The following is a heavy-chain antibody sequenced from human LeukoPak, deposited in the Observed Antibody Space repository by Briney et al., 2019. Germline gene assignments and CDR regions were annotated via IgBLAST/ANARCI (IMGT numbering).Heavy chain of an antibody. Sequence: ASVKVSCKASGYTFTSYDINWVRQATGQGLEWMGWMNPNSGNTGYAQKFQGRVTITRNTSISTAYMELSSLRSEDTAVYYCARGLPDYDFWSGYSNYYYYYCMDVWGKGTTVTVSS. CDR1: GYTFTSYD. J-gene: IGHJ6*03. CDR3: ARGLPDYDFWSGYSNYYYYYCMDV. D-gene: IGHD3-3*01. CDR2: MNPNSGNT. V-gene: IGHV1-8*03.